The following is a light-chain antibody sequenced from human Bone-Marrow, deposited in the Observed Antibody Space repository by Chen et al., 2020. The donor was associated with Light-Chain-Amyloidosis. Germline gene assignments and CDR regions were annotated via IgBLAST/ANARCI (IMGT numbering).Light chain of an antibody. Sequence: SYELTQPPSVSVSPGQTARITCSGDDLPTKYAYWYQQKPGQAPVLVIHRDTERPSGISERFSGSSSGTTATLTISGVQAADAADYHCPSADSSGTYEVIFGGGTKLPVL. CDR1: DLPTKY. CDR3: PSADSSGTYEVI. V-gene: IGLV3-25*03. CDR2: RDT. J-gene: IGLJ2*01.